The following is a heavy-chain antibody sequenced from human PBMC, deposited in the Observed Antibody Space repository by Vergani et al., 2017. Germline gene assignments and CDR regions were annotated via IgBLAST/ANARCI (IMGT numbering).Heavy chain of an antibody. V-gene: IGHV1-2*06. CDR1: GYTFTGYH. CDR2: INPNSGGT. J-gene: IGHJ3*02. CDR3: ARDKGDSFDI. Sequence: QVQLVQSGAEEKKPGASVKVSCKASGYTFTGYHMHWVRQAPGQGLGWMGRINPNSGGTNYAQKFQGRGTMTRDTSISTAYMELSKLRSDDTAVYYCARDKGDSFDIWGQGTMVTVSS.